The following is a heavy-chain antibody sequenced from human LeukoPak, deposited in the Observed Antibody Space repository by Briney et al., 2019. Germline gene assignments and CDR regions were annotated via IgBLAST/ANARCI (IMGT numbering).Heavy chain of an antibody. J-gene: IGHJ4*02. CDR2: IYSGGGT. D-gene: IGHD2-8*02. CDR1: GFTFSSYS. CDR3: ATYRQVLLPFES. Sequence: GGSLRLSCAASGFTFSSYSMNWVRQAPGKGLEWVSVIYSGGGTLYADSVKGRFTISRDKSKNTVYLQMNSLRAEDTAIYYCATYRQVLLPFESWGQGTLVTVSS. V-gene: IGHV3-53*01.